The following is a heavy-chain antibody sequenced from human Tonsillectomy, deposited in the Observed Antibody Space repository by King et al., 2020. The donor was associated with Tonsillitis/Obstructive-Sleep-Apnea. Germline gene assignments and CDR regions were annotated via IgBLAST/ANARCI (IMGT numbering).Heavy chain of an antibody. CDR1: EFTFSSYS. J-gene: IGHJ4*02. V-gene: IGHV3-21*01. CDR2: ISSSSSYI. Sequence: VQLVESGGGLVKPGGSLRLSCAASEFTFSSYSMNWVRQAPGKGLEWVSSISSSSSYIFYADSVKGRFTISRDNAKNSPYLQMNSLRAEDTAVYYCARDARAGSYYFDYWGQGTLVTVSS. CDR3: ARDARAGSYYFDY. D-gene: IGHD6-19*01.